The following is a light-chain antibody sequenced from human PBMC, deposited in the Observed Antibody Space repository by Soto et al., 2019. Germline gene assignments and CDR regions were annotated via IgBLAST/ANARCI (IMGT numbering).Light chain of an antibody. CDR3: SSYSTVNPTAYV. CDR1: SGDIGSYNR. Sequence: QSALTQPASVSGSPGQSITISCTGTSGDIGSYNRVSWYQQHPGKAPKLIIYEVTDRPSGVSNRFSGSKSGNTASLTISGVQAADEAEYYYSSYSTVNPTAYVFGTGTKLTVL. V-gene: IGLV2-14*01. CDR2: EVT. J-gene: IGLJ1*01.